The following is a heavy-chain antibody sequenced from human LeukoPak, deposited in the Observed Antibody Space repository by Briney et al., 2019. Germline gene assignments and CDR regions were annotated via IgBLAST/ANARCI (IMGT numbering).Heavy chain of an antibody. V-gene: IGHV1-8*01. D-gene: IGHD3-10*01. CDR3: ARGSHSWSGSYYYYYYMDV. Sequence: GASVKVSCKASGYTFTSYDINWVRQATGQGLEWMGWMNPNSGNTGYAQKFQGRVTMTRNTSISTAYMELSSLRSEDTAVYYCARGSHSWSGSYYYYYYMDVWGKGTTVTVSS. J-gene: IGHJ6*03. CDR1: GYTFTSYD. CDR2: MNPNSGNT.